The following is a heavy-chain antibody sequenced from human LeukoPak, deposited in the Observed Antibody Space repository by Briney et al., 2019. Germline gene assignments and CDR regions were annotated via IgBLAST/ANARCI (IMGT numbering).Heavy chain of an antibody. CDR3: ARGSRYFGSGTRSLYYYYGMDV. Sequence: RPSETLSLTCAVSGGSFSGYNWTWPRQSPGTGLEWIGVINHSGSTAYYTTPKSRVIISVDTSKNQFSLKLRSVTAADTAVYYCARGSRYFGSGTRSLYYYYGMDVWGQGTTVTVS. CDR2: INHSGST. CDR1: GGSFSGYN. V-gene: IGHV4-34*01. D-gene: IGHD3-10*01. J-gene: IGHJ6*02.